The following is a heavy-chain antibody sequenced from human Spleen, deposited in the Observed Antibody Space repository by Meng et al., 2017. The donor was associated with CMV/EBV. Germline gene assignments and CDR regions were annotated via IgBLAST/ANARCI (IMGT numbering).Heavy chain of an antibody. V-gene: IGHV1-2*02. CDR2: INPKVVGT. CDR1: GYTFTGYY. CDR3: AREDYGSGTARDNGFDL. Sequence: ASVKVSCKASGYTFTGYYMHWVRQAPGQGLEWMGWINPKVVGTNYAPKFQGRATMTRDTSISTAYMELSGLRSDDTAVYYCAREDYGSGTARDNGFDLWGQGTVVTVSS. D-gene: IGHD3-10*01. J-gene: IGHJ3*01.